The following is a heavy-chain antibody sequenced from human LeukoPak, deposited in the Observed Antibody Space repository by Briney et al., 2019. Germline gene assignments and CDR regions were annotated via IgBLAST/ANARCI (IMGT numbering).Heavy chain of an antibody. CDR1: GFTFSSYG. D-gene: IGHD3-16*01. CDR2: ISYDGSNK. J-gene: IGHJ6*02. V-gene: IGHV3-30*03. CDR3: ARDRQIMIRWGGRDGMDV. Sequence: PGGSLRLSCAASGFTFSSYGMHWVRQAPGKGLEWVAVISYDGSNKYYADSVKGRFTISRDNSKNTLYLQMNSLRAEDTAVYYCARDRQIMIRWGGRDGMDVWGQGTTVTVSS.